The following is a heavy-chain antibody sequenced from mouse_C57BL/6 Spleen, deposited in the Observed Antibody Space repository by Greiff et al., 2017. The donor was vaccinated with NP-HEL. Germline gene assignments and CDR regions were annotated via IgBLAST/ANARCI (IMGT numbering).Heavy chain of an antibody. CDR1: GYTFTSYW. CDR2: IDPSDSYT. CDR3: APYDYGDYAMDY. D-gene: IGHD1-1*01. V-gene: IGHV1-59*01. Sequence: VKLQQPGAELVRPGTSVKLSCKASGYTFTSYWMHWVKQRPGQGLEWIGVIDPSDSYTNYNQKFKGKATLTVDTSSSTAYMQLSSLTSEDSAVYYCAPYDYGDYAMDYWGQGTSVTVSS. J-gene: IGHJ4*01.